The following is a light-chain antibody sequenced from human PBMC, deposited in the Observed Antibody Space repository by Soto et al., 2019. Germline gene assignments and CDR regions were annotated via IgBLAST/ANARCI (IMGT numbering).Light chain of an antibody. J-gene: IGLJ1*01. V-gene: IGLV2-23*01. CDR3: CSYAEPRTYV. CDR1: ISDIGTYDL. Sequence: QSALTQPASVSGSPGQSITISCTGTISDIGTYDLVSWYQQHPGKAPKLLIYEDNKRPSGVPNRFSGTKSGNTASLTIYNLQAEDEADYHCCSYAEPRTYVFGTGTKLTVL. CDR2: EDN.